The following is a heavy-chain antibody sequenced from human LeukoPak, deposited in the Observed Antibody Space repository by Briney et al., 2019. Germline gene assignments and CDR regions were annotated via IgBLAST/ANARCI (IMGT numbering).Heavy chain of an antibody. CDR2: IYHSGST. CDR1: GGSISSSNW. J-gene: IGHJ4*02. V-gene: IGHV4-4*02. D-gene: IGHD6-13*01. CDR3: ARPSGSSSWSYFDY. Sequence: SETLSLTCTVSGGSISSSNWWSWVRQPPGRGLEWIGEIYHSGSTNYNPSLKSRVTISVDKSKNQFSLKLSSVTAADTAVYYCARPSGSSSWSYFDYWGQGTLVTVSS.